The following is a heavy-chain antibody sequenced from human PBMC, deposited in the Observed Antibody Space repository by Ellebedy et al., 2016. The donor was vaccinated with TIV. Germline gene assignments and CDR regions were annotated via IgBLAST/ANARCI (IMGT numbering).Heavy chain of an antibody. D-gene: IGHD3-10*02. CDR1: GFTFSSYA. CDR2: LNANGVVI. CDR3: ASSRYHYYVGNTIFAY. Sequence: PGGSLRLSCAASGFTFSSYAASWVRQAPGKGLEWVAGLNANGVVIAYADSVKGRSTISRDNSKNTLYLQMNSLRPEDTAVYYCASSRYHYYVGNTIFAYWGQGTLVSVSS. V-gene: IGHV3-23*01. J-gene: IGHJ4*02.